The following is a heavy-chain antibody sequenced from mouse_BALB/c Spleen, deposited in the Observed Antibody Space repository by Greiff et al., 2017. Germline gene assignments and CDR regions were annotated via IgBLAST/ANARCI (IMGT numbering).Heavy chain of an antibody. D-gene: IGHD2-1*01. Sequence: EVKLVESGGGLVKPGGSLKLSCAASGFTFSDYYMYWVRQTPEKRLEWVATISDGGSYTYYPDSVKGRFTISRDNARNILYLQMSSLRSEDTAMYYCARGDGNYRYWGQGTTLTVSS. CDR2: ISDGGSYT. CDR3: ARGDGNYRY. V-gene: IGHV5-4*02. CDR1: GFTFSDYY. J-gene: IGHJ2*01.